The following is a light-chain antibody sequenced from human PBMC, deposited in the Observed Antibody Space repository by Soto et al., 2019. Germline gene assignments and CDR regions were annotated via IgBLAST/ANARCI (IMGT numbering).Light chain of an antibody. V-gene: IGKV3-11*01. CDR2: GAS. CDR1: QSVSSY. Sequence: EIVLTQSPGTLSLSPGERATLSCRASQSVSSYLAWYQQKPGQAPRLLIYGASSRATGIPDRFSGSGSGTDFTLTINRLEPEDFAVYYCQHRSNWPVTFGQGTRLEIK. CDR3: QHRSNWPVT. J-gene: IGKJ5*01.